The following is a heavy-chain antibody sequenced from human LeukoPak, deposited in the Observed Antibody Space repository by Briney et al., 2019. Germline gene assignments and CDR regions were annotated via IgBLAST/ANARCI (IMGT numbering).Heavy chain of an antibody. Sequence: GASVKVSCKASGYTFTSYDINWVRQATGQGLEWTGWMNPNSGNTGYAQKFQGRVTMTRNTSISTAYMELSSLRSEDTAVYYCARRHDIVVVPAAMRRGRKDAFDIWGQGTMVTVSS. CDR1: GYTFTSYD. CDR3: ARRHDIVVVPAAMRRGRKDAFDI. CDR2: MNPNSGNT. V-gene: IGHV1-8*01. J-gene: IGHJ3*02. D-gene: IGHD2-2*01.